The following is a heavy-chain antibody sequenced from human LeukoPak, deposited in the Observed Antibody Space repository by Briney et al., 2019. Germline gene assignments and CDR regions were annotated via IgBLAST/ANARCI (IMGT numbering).Heavy chain of an antibody. V-gene: IGHV3-74*01. J-gene: IGHJ4*02. Sequence: PGGSLRLSCAASGFTFSNYWMHWVRQAPGKGLVWVSRISTDGGSTSYADSVKGRFTISRDSAKNTLYLQMNSLRAEDTAVYYCARYSGYDDEGEYFDYWGQGTLVTVSS. CDR1: GFTFSNYW. CDR2: ISTDGGST. CDR3: ARYSGYDDEGEYFDY. D-gene: IGHD5-12*01.